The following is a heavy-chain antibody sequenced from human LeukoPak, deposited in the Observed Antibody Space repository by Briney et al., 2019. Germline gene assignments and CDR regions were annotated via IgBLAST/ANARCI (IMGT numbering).Heavy chain of an antibody. J-gene: IGHJ4*02. CDR2: IYFSGST. V-gene: IGHV4-61*08. Sequence: SETLSLTCTVSGGSISSFYWSWFYWSWIRQPPGKGLEWIGYIYFSGSTNYNPSLKSRVTISVDTSKNQFSLKLSSVTAADTAVYYCARGVVAAPQTFDYWGQGTLVTVSS. CDR1: GGSISS. CDR3: ARGVVAAPQTFDY. D-gene: IGHD2-15*01.